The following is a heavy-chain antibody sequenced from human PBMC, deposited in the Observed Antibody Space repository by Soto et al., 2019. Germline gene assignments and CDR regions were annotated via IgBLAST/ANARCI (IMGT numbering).Heavy chain of an antibody. V-gene: IGHV3-21*01. CDR1: GFTFSGDA. Sequence: EVQLVESGGGLVKPGGSLRLSCAASGFTFSGDAMNWVRQSPGKGLEWVSSISTTSTYIYYADSVKGRFTISRDNANTSLQLQMNDLRAEDTAVYYCARDYVMDVWGQGTTVTVSS. J-gene: IGHJ6*02. CDR3: ARDYVMDV. D-gene: IGHD3-10*02. CDR2: ISTTSTYI.